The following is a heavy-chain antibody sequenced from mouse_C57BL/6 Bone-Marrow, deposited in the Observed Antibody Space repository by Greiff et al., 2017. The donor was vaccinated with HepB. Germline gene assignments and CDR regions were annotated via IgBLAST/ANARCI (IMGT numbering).Heavy chain of an antibody. CDR2: IDPSDSYT. D-gene: IGHD2-3*01. Sequence: QVQLQQPGAELVMPGASVKLSCKASGYTFTSYWMHWVKQRPGQGLEWIGEIDPSDSYTNYNQKFKGKSTLTVDKSSSTAYMQLSSLTSEDSAVYYCVRSDYDGYYYLDYWGQGTTLTVSS. CDR1: GYTFTSYW. J-gene: IGHJ2*01. V-gene: IGHV1-69*01. CDR3: VRSDYDGYYYLDY.